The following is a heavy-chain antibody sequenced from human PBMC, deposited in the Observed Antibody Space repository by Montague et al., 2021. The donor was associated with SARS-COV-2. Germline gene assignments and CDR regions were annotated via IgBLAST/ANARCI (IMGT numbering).Heavy chain of an antibody. CDR2: IYYSGST. Sequence: SETLSLTCTVSGGSISSSSYYWGWIRQPPGKGLEWIGSIYYSGSTYYNPSLKSRVTISVDTSKNQFSLKLSSVTAADTAVYYCARARQDVVVPALGIGAYYYYYMDVWGKGTTVTVSS. J-gene: IGHJ6*03. CDR1: GGSISSSSYY. V-gene: IGHV4-39*01. CDR3: ARARQDVVVPALGIGAYYYYYMDV. D-gene: IGHD2-2*01.